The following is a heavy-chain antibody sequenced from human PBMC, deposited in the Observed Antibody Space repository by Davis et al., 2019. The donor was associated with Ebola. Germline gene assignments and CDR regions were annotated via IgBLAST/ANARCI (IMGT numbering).Heavy chain of an antibody. V-gene: IGHV3-11*01. CDR1: GFTFSDYY. Sequence: GGSLRLSCAASGFTFSDYYMSWIRQAPGKGLEWVSYISSSGSTIYYADSVKGRFTISRDNAKNSLYLQMNSLRAEDTAVYYCARDRAHSYARGWYYYGMDVWGQGTTVTVSS. CDR2: ISSSGSTI. D-gene: IGHD5-18*01. J-gene: IGHJ6*02. CDR3: ARDRAHSYARGWYYYGMDV.